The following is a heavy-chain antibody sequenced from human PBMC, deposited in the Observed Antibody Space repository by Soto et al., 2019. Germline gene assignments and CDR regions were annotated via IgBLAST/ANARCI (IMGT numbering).Heavy chain of an antibody. D-gene: IGHD6-13*01. CDR3: AKDTPLGGSWLGGMDV. J-gene: IGHJ6*02. V-gene: IGHV3-30*18. Sequence: QVQLVESGGGVVQPGRSLRLSCAASGFTFSSYGMHWVRQAPGKGLEWVAVISYDGSNKYYADSVKGRFTISRDNSKNSRYMQMNSLRAEDTAVYYCAKDTPLGGSWLGGMDVWGQGTTVTVSS. CDR2: ISYDGSNK. CDR1: GFTFSSYG.